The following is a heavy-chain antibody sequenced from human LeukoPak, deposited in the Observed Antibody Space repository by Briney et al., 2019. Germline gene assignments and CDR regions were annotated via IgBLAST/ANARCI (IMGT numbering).Heavy chain of an antibody. J-gene: IGHJ4*02. CDR1: GYTFTGYY. Sequence: ASVKVSCKASGYTFTGYYMHWVRQAPGQGLEWMGRINPNSGGTNYAQKFQGRVTMTRDTSISTAYMELSRLRSDDTAVYCCARGHMVRGVITIFGYWGQGTLVTVSS. CDR3: ARGHMVRGVITIFGY. CDR2: INPNSGGT. D-gene: IGHD3-10*01. V-gene: IGHV1-2*06.